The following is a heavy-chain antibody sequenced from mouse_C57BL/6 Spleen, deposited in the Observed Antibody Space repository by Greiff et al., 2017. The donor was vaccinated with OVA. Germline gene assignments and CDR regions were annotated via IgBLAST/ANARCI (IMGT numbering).Heavy chain of an antibody. Sequence: QVQLQQSGAELVKPGASVKLSCKASGYTFTSYWMHWVKQRPGRGLEWIGRIDPNSGGTKYNEKFKSKATLTVDKPSSTAYMQLSSLTSEDSAVYYCAKDMVYDGYYDWYFDVWGTGTTVTVSS. CDR1: GYTFTSYW. CDR2: IDPNSGGT. V-gene: IGHV1-72*01. D-gene: IGHD2-3*01. J-gene: IGHJ1*03. CDR3: AKDMVYDGYYDWYFDV.